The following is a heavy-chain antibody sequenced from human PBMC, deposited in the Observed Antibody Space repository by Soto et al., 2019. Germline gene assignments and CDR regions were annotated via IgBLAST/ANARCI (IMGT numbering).Heavy chain of an antibody. Sequence: GGSLRLSCAASGFTFSSYGMHWVRQAPGKGLEWVAVISYDGSNKYYADSVKGRFTISRDNSKNTLYLQMNSLRAEDTAVYYCAEDPQPQDDYDFWSGYSDYWGQGTLVTVSS. CDR3: AEDPQPQDDYDFWSGYSDY. V-gene: IGHV3-30*18. J-gene: IGHJ4*02. D-gene: IGHD3-3*01. CDR2: ISYDGSNK. CDR1: GFTFSSYG.